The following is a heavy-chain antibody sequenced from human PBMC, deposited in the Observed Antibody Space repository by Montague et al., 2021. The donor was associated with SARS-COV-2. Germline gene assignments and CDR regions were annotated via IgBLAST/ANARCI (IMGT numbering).Heavy chain of an antibody. CDR1: GFSFSRYA. CDR2: ISGASVRI. Sequence: SLRLSCAASGFSFSRYAMSWVRQAPGKGLEWVSGISGASVRIYYADSVKGRFTISRDNSKNTLYLQMNSLRAEDTAVYYCARDLAPYYYDSSGPELVDVWGQGTTVTVSS. J-gene: IGHJ6*02. CDR3: ARDLAPYYYDSSGPELVDV. D-gene: IGHD3-22*01. V-gene: IGHV3-23*01.